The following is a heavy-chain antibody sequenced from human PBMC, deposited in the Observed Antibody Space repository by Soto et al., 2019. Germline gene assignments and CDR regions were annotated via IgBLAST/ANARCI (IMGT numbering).Heavy chain of an antibody. D-gene: IGHD3-22*01. CDR2: IYPGDSDT. J-gene: IGHJ5*02. CDR1: GYSFTSYW. Sequence: PGESLKISCKGSGYSFTSYWIGWVRQMPGKGLEWMGIIYPGDSDTRYSPSSQGQVTISADKSISTAYLQWSSLKASDTAMYYCARSITMIVVDPNWFDPWGQGTLVTVSS. CDR3: ARSITMIVVDPNWFDP. V-gene: IGHV5-51*03.